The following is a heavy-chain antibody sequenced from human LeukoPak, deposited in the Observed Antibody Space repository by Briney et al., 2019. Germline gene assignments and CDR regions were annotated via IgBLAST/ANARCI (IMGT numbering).Heavy chain of an antibody. D-gene: IGHD3-22*01. CDR3: ASLSSGAAFDL. J-gene: IGHJ3*01. Sequence: SETLSLTCTVSGAPISNYYWNWVRQSAAQGLEWIGRLHASESTIYNPSLKSRVTMSIDTSKDQLSLTLTSVTAADSAVYYCASLSSGAAFDLWGQGTVVTVSS. CDR2: LHASEST. V-gene: IGHV4-4*07. CDR1: GAPISNYY.